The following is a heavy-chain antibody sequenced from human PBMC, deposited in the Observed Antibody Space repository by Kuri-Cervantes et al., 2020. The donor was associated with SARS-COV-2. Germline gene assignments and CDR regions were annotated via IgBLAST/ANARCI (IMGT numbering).Heavy chain of an antibody. CDR2: IVPIFGTT. J-gene: IGHJ4*02. V-gene: IGHV1-69*06. D-gene: IGHD6-25*01. Sequence: SVKVSCKASGYTFTTYDIYWVRQAPGQGLEWMGGIVPIFGTTNYAQKFQGRVAITADKSTGTAYMELSSLTSEDTAIYYCARDHRGSVYHDPTDFWGQGTLVTVSS. CDR1: GYTFTTYD. CDR3: ARDHRGSVYHDPTDF.